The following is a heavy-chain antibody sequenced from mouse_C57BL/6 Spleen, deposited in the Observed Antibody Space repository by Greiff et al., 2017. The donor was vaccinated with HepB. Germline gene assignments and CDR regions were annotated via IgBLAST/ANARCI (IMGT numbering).Heavy chain of an antibody. CDR3: ARSYYYGSNWYFDV. J-gene: IGHJ1*03. D-gene: IGHD1-1*01. Sequence: QVQLKQPGAELVKPGASVKLSCKASGYTFTSYWMHWVKQRPGQGLEWIGMIHPNSGSTNYNEKFKSKATLTVDKSSSTAYMQLSSLTSEDSAVYYCARSYYYGSNWYFDVWGTGTTVTVSS. CDR2: IHPNSGST. CDR1: GYTFTSYW. V-gene: IGHV1-64*01.